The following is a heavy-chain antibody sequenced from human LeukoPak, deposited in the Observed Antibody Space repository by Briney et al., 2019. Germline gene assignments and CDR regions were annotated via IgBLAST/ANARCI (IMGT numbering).Heavy chain of an antibody. V-gene: IGHV4-61*01. CDR1: GGSASGGNYY. J-gene: IGHJ4*02. CDR2: MSNSGHT. Sequence: SETLSLTCTVSGGSASGGNYYWSWIRQPPGKGLEWIGFMSNSGHTDSIPSLKSRVTISVDTSKNQFSLNLISVTAADTAVYFCARVSAAGTGPDYWSQGTLVTVSS. CDR3: ARVSAAGTGPDY. D-gene: IGHD6-13*01.